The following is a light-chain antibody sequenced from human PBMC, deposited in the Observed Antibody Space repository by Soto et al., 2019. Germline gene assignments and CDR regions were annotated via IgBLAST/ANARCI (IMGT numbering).Light chain of an antibody. Sequence: EIVLTQSPGTMSLSPGERAILSCRASQSVSSSYLAWYRQKPGQAPRLLIYGASSRATCIPDRFSGSGSGTDFTLTISRLEPEDFEVYYCQQYGSSPRTFGQGTKVEMK. CDR2: GAS. J-gene: IGKJ1*01. CDR3: QQYGSSPRT. V-gene: IGKV3-20*01. CDR1: QSVSSSY.